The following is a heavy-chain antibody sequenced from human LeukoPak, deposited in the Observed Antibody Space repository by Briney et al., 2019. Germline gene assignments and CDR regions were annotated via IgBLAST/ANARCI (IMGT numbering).Heavy chain of an antibody. CDR1: GYTXTSYG. J-gene: IGHJ5*02. CDR3: ARGGLVVVVAATPSTTPGLLHWLDP. V-gene: IGHV1-18*01. CDR2: ISAYNGNT. D-gene: IGHD2-15*01. Sequence: ASVKVSCKASGYTXTSYGISWVRQAPGQGLEWMGWISAYNGNTKYAQKVLGRVTMTTDTSTSTAYMELRSLRSADTAVYYCARGGLVVVVAATPSTTPGLLHWLDPWGQGTLVSVSS.